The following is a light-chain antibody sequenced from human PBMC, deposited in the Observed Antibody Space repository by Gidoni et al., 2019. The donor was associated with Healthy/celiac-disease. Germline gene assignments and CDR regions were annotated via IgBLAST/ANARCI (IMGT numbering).Light chain of an antibody. Sequence: EIGRTQSPLSLPVTPGEPASISCRSSQSLLHSNGYNYLDWYLQKPGQSPQLLIYLGSNRASGVPDRFSGSGSGTDFTLTISRVEAEDVGVYYCMQALQTGVTFGQXTRLEIK. CDR1: QSLLHSNGYNY. CDR2: LGS. CDR3: MQALQTGVT. J-gene: IGKJ5*01. V-gene: IGKV2-28*01.